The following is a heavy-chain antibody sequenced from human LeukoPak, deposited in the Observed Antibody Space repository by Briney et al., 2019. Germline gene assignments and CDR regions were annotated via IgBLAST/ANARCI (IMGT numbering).Heavy chain of an antibody. Sequence: GRSLRLSCAASGFTFSSYAMHWVRQAPGKGLEWVAVISYDGSNKYYADSVKGRFTISRDNSENTLYLQMNSLRAEDTAVYYCARPLQVVVVVAAISVGFDYWGQGTLVTVSS. J-gene: IGHJ4*02. D-gene: IGHD2-15*01. CDR3: ARPLQVVVVVAAISVGFDY. CDR1: GFTFSSYA. CDR2: ISYDGSNK. V-gene: IGHV3-30*04.